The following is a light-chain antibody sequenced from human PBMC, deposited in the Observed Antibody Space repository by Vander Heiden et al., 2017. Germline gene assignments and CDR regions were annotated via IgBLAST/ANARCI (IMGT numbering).Light chain of an antibody. CDR1: QSVSSSY. V-gene: IGKV3-20*01. J-gene: IGKJ4*01. CDR3: QQYGSSPLT. Sequence: EIVLTQSPGTLSLSPGERATLSCRASQSVSSSYLAWYQQQPGQAPRLLTYGASRRATGIPDRLSGSGSGTDFTLTISRLEPEDFAVYYCQQYGSSPLTFGGGTKVEIK. CDR2: GAS.